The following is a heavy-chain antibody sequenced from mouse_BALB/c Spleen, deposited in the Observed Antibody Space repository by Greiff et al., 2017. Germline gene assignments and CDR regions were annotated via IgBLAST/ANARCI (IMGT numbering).Heavy chain of an antibody. CDR3: ARDGNYDYAMDY. CDR2: ISSGGSYT. D-gene: IGHD2-1*01. V-gene: IGHV5-9-3*01. J-gene: IGHJ4*01. CDR1: GFTFSSYA. Sequence: EVHLVESGGGLVKPGGSLKLSCAASGFTFSSYAMSWVRQTPEKRLEWVATISSGGSYTYYPDSVKGRFTISRDNAKNTLYLQMSSLRSEDTAMYYCARDGNYDYAMDYWGQGTSVTVSS.